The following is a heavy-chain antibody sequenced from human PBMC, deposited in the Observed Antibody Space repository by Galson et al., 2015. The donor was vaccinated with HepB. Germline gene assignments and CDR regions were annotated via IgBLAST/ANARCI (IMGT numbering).Heavy chain of an antibody. Sequence: PALVKPTQTLTLTCTFSGFSLSTNQVGVGWIRQPPGGALEWLALIYWGDDKRYRPSLRSRLAITKDTSKNQVVLTMTNMDPVDTATYYCAHRRYYNGVWDWGDFDYWGQGTLVTVSS. J-gene: IGHJ4*02. V-gene: IGHV2-5*02. CDR2: IYWGDDK. CDR3: AHRRYYNGVWDWGDFDY. CDR1: GFSLSTNQVG. D-gene: IGHD2-8*01.